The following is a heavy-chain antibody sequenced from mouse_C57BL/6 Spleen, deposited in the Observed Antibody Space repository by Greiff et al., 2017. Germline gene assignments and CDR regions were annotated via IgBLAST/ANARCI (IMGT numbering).Heavy chain of an antibody. CDR1: GFTFTDYY. D-gene: IGHD1-1*01. V-gene: IGHV7-3*01. CDR2: IRNKANGYTT. Sequence: EVHLVESGGGLVQPGGSLSLSCAASGFTFTDYYMSWVRQPPGKALEWLGFIRNKANGYTTEYSASVKGRFTISSDNSQSILYLQMNALRAEDSATYYCARSGYYLDAYWGQGTLVTVSA. CDR3: ARSGYYLDAY. J-gene: IGHJ3*01.